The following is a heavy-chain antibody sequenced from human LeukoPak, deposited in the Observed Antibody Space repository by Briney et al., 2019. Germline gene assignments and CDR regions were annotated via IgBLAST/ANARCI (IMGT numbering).Heavy chain of an antibody. V-gene: IGHV3-7*01. D-gene: IGHD6-13*01. CDR1: GFTFSSYW. J-gene: IGHJ4*02. CDR3: ARGWYYDY. Sequence: QPGGSLRLSCADSGFTFSSYWMSWVRPAPGKGLEWVANIKQDGSEKYYVDSVKGRFTISRDNAKNSLYLQMNSLRAEDTSVYYCARGWYYDYWGQGTLVTVSS. CDR2: IKQDGSEK.